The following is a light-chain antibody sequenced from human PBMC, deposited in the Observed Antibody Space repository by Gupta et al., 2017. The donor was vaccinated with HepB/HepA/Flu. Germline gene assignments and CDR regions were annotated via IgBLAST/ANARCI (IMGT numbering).Light chain of an antibody. J-gene: IGLJ3*02. CDR3: AAWDDSLNGPV. Sequence: QSVLTQPPSASGTPGQRVTISCSGSSSNMGDNFVTWYQQLPETAPKLLIYGTNQRPSGVPDRFSGSKSGTSASLAISGTQSEDEGDYYCAAWDDSLNGPVFGGGTKLTVL. CDR1: SSNMGDNF. CDR2: GTN. V-gene: IGLV1-44*01.